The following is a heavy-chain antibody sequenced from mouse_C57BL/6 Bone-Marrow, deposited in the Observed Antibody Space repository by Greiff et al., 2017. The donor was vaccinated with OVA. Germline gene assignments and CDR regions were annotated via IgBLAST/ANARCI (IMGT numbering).Heavy chain of an antibody. Sequence: VKLVESGADLVKPEASVKISCKASGYAFSNYWMNWVKQRPGKGLEWIGQIYPGDGDTNYNGKFKGKATLTADKSSSTAYMHLSSLTSEDSAVYFCARSGYGYIYAMDYWGQGTSVTVSS. D-gene: IGHD2-2*01. V-gene: IGHV1-80*01. CDR2: IYPGDGDT. CDR1: GYAFSNYW. CDR3: ARSGYGYIYAMDY. J-gene: IGHJ4*01.